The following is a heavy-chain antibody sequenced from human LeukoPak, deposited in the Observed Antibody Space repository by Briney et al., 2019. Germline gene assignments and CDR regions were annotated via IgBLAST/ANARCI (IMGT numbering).Heavy chain of an antibody. D-gene: IGHD3-10*02. V-gene: IGHV1-69-2*01. CDR1: GYTFTDHY. Sequence: GATVKISCKASGYTFTDHYIHWLQQAPGKGLEWVGRVDPEEGEAISAQKFQDRVTISADTSTETAYLELTSLTSDDTAIYYCATEVNVAYYNVPGNDYRGIDPWGPGTLVTVSS. CDR2: VDPEEGEA. J-gene: IGHJ5*02. CDR3: ATEVNVAYYNVPGNDYRGIDP.